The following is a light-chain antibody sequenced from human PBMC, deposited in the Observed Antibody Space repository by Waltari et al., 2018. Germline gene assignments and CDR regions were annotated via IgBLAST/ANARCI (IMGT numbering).Light chain of an antibody. CDR2: EVS. Sequence: QSALTQPASVSGSPGQSITISCTGTSRDVVFYHLVSWYQQHQDKAPKCMVYEVSARPSGVSILFSGSKSGNTASLTFSGRQAEDEADYYCCSYAGRNIWVFGGGTKVTVL. CDR1: SRDVVFYHL. V-gene: IGLV2-23*02. CDR3: CSYAGRNIWV. J-gene: IGLJ3*02.